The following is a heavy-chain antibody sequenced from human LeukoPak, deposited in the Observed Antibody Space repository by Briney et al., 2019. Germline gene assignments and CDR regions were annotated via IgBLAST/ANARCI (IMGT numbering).Heavy chain of an antibody. Sequence: GSLRLSCAASGFTVSSNYMSWVRQAPGKGLEWVSVIYSGGSTYYADSVKGRFAISRDNSKNTLYLQMNSLRAEDTAVYYCARERALWFGEFKGYLEYWGQGTLVTVSS. CDR3: ARERALWFGEFKGYLEY. D-gene: IGHD3-10*01. V-gene: IGHV3-66*01. J-gene: IGHJ4*02. CDR2: IYSGGST. CDR1: GFTVSSNY.